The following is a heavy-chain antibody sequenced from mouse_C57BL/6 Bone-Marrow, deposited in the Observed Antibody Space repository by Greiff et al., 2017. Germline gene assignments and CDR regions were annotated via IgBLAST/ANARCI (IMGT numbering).Heavy chain of an antibody. D-gene: IGHD1-1*01. CDR3: ARHYGSTYYFDY. Sequence: VQLQQPGAELVKPGASVKLSCKASGYTFTSYWMQWVKQRPGQGLEWIGEIDPSDSYTNYNQKFKGKATLTVDTSSSTAYMQLSSLTSEDSAVYYCARHYGSTYYFDYWGQGTTRTVSS. CDR2: IDPSDSYT. CDR1: GYTFTSYW. V-gene: IGHV1-50*01. J-gene: IGHJ2*01.